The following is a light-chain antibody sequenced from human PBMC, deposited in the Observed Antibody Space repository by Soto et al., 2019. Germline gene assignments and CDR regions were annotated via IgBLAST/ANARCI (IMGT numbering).Light chain of an antibody. J-gene: IGLJ1*01. CDR2: DVT. CDR1: GVDVGGYNF. Sequence: QSALTQPASLSGSPGQSITISCPGTGVDVGGYNFVSWYQQLPGNASKLLIYDVTIRPSGVSDRFSGSKSGTTASLTISGLQAEDEADYYCCSYASSTIYVFGTGTKVTVL. CDR3: CSYASSTIYV. V-gene: IGLV2-14*03.